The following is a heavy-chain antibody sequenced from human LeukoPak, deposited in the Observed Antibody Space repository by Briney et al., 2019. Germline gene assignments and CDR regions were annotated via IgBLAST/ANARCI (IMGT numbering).Heavy chain of an antibody. J-gene: IGHJ4*02. CDR2: IISSSSYI. V-gene: IGHV3-21*01. CDR1: GFTFISYS. Sequence: GSLLLFCAASGFTFISYSMKWGRQAPGKGLEWVSSIISSSSYIYYADSVKGRFTISRDNAKNSLYLQMNSLRAEDTAVYYCARGGAVAPKFNFDYWGQGTLVTVSS. D-gene: IGHD6-19*01. CDR3: ARGGAVAPKFNFDY.